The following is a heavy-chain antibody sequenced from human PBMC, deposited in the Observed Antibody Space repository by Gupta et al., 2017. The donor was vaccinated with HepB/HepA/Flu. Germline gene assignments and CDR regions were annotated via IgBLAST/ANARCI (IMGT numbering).Heavy chain of an antibody. Sequence: QVQLVQSGAEVKKPGSSVKVSCKASGGTFSSYAISWVRQAPGHGLEWMGGIIPIFGTANYAQKFQGRVTITTDKSTSTAYMELSSLRSEDTAVYYCAREFRPEGYYDFWSGYFSVGVTDKYYFDYWGQGTLVTVSS. D-gene: IGHD3-3*01. CDR2: IIPIFGTA. J-gene: IGHJ4*02. CDR1: GGTFSSYA. V-gene: IGHV1-69*06. CDR3: AREFRPEGYYDFWSGYFSVGVTDKYYFDY.